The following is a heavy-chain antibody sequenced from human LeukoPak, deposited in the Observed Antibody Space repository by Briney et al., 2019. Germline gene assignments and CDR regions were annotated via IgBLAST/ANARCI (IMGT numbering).Heavy chain of an antibody. CDR2: ISVGGGDT. D-gene: IGHD6-19*01. CDR1: GFILSSYV. CDR3: VREIIKGSGWYYFEY. V-gene: IGHV3-23*01. Sequence: GGSLRLSCEASGFILSSYVMGWVRQAPGKGLEGVSSISVGGGDTFTADSVKGRFTITRENSKNTLYLQIMGLRVEDTAIYYCVREIIKGSGWYYFEYWGQGTLVTVSS. J-gene: IGHJ4*02.